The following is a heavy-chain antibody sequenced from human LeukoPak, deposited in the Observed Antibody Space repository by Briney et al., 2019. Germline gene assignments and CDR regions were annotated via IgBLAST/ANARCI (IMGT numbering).Heavy chain of an antibody. CDR1: GYTFTSYY. D-gene: IGHD2-21*02. Sequence: GASVKVSCKASGYTFTSYYVHWVRQAPGQGLEWMGTINPSGGSTSYAQKFQGRVTMTRDTSTSTVYMELSSLRSEDTAVYYCARAPYCGGDCYPNWFDPWGQGTLVTVSS. V-gene: IGHV1-46*01. CDR2: INPSGGST. J-gene: IGHJ5*02. CDR3: ARAPYCGGDCYPNWFDP.